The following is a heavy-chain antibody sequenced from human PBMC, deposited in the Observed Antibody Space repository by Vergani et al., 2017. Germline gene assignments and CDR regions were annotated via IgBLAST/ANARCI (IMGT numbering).Heavy chain of an antibody. J-gene: IGHJ6*03. Sequence: QVQLQQWGGGLLKPSETLSLTCVVNGGSFTSYHWTWIRQSPGEGLEWVGDIDHTGRPDYNPSLKSRLTMSEDKSRNQFSLTLNSVTATDTAIYFCARVNTETNGHLYYYYYMDVWVQGTAVTVS. D-gene: IGHD4-11*01. CDR2: IDHTGRP. V-gene: IGHV4-34*01. CDR3: ARVNTETNGHLYYYYYMDV. CDR1: GGSFTSYH.